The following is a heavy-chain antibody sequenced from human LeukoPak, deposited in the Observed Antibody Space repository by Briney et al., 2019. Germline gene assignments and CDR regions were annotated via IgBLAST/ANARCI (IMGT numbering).Heavy chain of an antibody. V-gene: IGHV4-39*07. CDR3: ARAGVLLLFGELFPQYYYMDV. D-gene: IGHD3-10*01. CDR2: IYYSGST. Sequence: PSETLSLTCTGSGVSISSSSYYWGWLRQPPGKGVEWIGSIYYSGSTYYNPSLKRRVTISVDTSKNQFSLKLSSVTAADTAVYYCARAGVLLLFGELFPQYYYMDVWGKGTTVTVSS. CDR1: GVSISSSSYY. J-gene: IGHJ6*03.